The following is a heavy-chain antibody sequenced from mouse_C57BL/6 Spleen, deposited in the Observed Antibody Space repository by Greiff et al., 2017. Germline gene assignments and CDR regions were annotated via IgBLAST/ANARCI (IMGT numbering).Heavy chain of an antibody. CDR3: AREGITTVVAPHWYFDV. J-gene: IGHJ1*03. D-gene: IGHD1-1*01. CDR2: ISYSGST. V-gene: IGHV3-1*01. CDR1: GYSITSGYD. Sequence: EVQLQESGPGMVKPSQSLSLTCTVTGYSITSGYDWHWIRHFPGNKLEWMGYISYSGSTNYNPSLKSRISLTHDTSKNHFFLKLNSVTTEDTATYYCAREGITTVVAPHWYFDVWGTGTTVTVSS.